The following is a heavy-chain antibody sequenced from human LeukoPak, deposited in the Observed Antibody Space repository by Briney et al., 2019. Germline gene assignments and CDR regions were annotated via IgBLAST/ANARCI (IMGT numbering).Heavy chain of an antibody. Sequence: SVKVSCKASGGTFSSYAISWVRQAPGQGLEWMGGIIPIFGTANYAQKFQGGVTITTDESTSTAYMELSSLRSEDTAVYYCASPYSSGYDAFDIWGQGTMVTVSS. J-gene: IGHJ3*02. D-gene: IGHD6-19*01. CDR2: IIPIFGTA. CDR3: ASPYSSGYDAFDI. CDR1: GGTFSSYA. V-gene: IGHV1-69*05.